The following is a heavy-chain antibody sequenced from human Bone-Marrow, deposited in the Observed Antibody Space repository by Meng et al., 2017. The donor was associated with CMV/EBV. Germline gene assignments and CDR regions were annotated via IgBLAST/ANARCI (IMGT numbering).Heavy chain of an antibody. D-gene: IGHD3-3*01. CDR3: ATSLTVFGVVVYWGAQFDY. CDR2: IKTKTDGETT. Sequence: GGSLRLSCAASGFTFNNAWMSWVRQAPGKGLEWVGRIKTKTDGETTDYAAPMKGKFTISRNDSINTVYLQMNSLKTEDTAVYYCATSLTVFGVVVYWGAQFDYWGQGALVTVSS. CDR1: GFTFNNAW. V-gene: IGHV3-15*01. J-gene: IGHJ4*02.